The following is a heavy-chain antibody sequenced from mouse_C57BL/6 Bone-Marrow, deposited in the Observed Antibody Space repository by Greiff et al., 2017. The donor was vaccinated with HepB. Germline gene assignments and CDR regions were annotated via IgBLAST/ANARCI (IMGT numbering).Heavy chain of an antibody. V-gene: IGHV1-72*01. CDR1: GYTFTSYW. Sequence: QVQLQQPGAELVKPGASVKLSCKASGYTFTSYWMHWVKQRPGRGLEWIGRIDPNSGGTKYNEKFKSKATLTVDKPSSTAYMPLSSLTSEDSAVYYCARAMVTTGGYSYFFDYWGQGTTLTVSS. CDR2: IDPNSGGT. J-gene: IGHJ2*01. D-gene: IGHD2-2*01. CDR3: ARAMVTTGGYSYFFDY.